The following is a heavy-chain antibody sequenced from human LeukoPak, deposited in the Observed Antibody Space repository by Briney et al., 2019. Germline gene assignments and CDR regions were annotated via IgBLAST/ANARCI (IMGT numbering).Heavy chain of an antibody. V-gene: IGHV1-69*04. Sequence: GASVKVSCKPSGGTFSSYAISWVRQAPGQGLEWMGRIIPILGIANYAQKLQGRVTITADKSTSTAYMELSSLRSEDTAVYYCARLRVGATFYYYYYGMDVWGQGTTFTVSS. CDR1: GGTFSSYA. CDR2: IIPILGIA. CDR3: ARLRVGATFYYYYYGMDV. D-gene: IGHD1-26*01. J-gene: IGHJ6*02.